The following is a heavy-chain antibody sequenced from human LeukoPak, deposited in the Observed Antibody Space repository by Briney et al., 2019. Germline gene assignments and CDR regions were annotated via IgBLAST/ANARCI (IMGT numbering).Heavy chain of an antibody. D-gene: IGHD1-26*01. CDR1: GFTFSSYW. CDR2: IKQDGSEK. Sequence: GGSLRLSCAASGFTFSSYWMSRVRQAPGKGLEWVANIKQDGSEKYYVDSVKGRFTISRDNAKNSLYLQMNSLRAEDTAVYYCAREPYSGSYFGYYYYMDVWGKGTTVTVSS. J-gene: IGHJ6*03. V-gene: IGHV3-7*01. CDR3: AREPYSGSYFGYYYYMDV.